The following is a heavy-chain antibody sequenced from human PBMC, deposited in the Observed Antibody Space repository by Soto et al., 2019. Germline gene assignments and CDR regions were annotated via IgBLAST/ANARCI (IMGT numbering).Heavy chain of an antibody. J-gene: IGHJ6*03. V-gene: IGHV4-34*01. CDR3: ARAAAGLTAYYYYYYMDV. CDR2: INHSGST. D-gene: IGHD6-13*01. CDR1: GGSFSGYY. Sequence: SETLSLTCAVYGGSFSGYYWSWIRQPPGKGLEWIGEINHSGSTNYDPSLNSRVTISVDTSKNQFSLKLSSVTAADTAVYYCARAAAGLTAYYYYYYMDVWGKGTTVTVSS.